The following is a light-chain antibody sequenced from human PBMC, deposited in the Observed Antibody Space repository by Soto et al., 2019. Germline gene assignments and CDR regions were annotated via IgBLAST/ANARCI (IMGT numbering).Light chain of an antibody. V-gene: IGKV3-15*01. J-gene: IGKJ2*01. Sequence: VVTQSPVTLSVSPGERVTLSCRASQSVDSDVAWFQHKPGQAPRLLIYGASTRAAGIPARFSGSGYETDFTFTISGLKYEDSATYVCQQYNSGVLGTFGQGTKLEIK. CDR2: GAS. CDR1: QSVDSD. CDR3: QQYNSGVLGT.